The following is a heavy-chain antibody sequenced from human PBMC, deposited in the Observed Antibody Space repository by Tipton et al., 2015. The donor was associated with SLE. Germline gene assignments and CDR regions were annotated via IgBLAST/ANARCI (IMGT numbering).Heavy chain of an antibody. V-gene: IGHV4-39*07. CDR1: GGSISSSSYY. J-gene: IGHJ3*02. CDR3: ARDSRFLEWFHAFDI. Sequence: TLSLTCTVSGGSISSSSYYWGWIRQPPGKGLEWIGSIYHSGSTYYNPSLKSRVTISVDTSKNQFSLKLSSVTAADTAVYYCARDSRFLEWFHAFDIWGQGKMVTVSS. D-gene: IGHD3-3*01. CDR2: IYHSGST.